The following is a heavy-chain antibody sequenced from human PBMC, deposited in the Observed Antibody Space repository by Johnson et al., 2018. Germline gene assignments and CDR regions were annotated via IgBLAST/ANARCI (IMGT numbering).Heavy chain of an antibody. D-gene: IGHD2-21*02. CDR3: AGDPRPLYCCGDCYRAFYI. Sequence: VQLQESGGGLVQPGGSLRLSCAASGFTFSSYSMNWVRQAPGKGLEWVSYISSSSSTIYYADSVKGRFTISRDNAKNSLYLQMNSLRAEDTAGYYCAGDPRPLYCCGDCYRAFYIWGQGTMVTVSS. V-gene: IGHV3-48*01. CDR2: ISSSSSTI. J-gene: IGHJ3*02. CDR1: GFTFSSYS.